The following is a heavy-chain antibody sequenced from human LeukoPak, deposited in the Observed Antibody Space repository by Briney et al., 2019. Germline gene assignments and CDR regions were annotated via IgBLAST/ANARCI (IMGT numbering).Heavy chain of an antibody. V-gene: IGHV3-66*01. J-gene: IGHJ3*02. Sequence: ETLSLTCTVSGGSISSNYMSWVRQAPGKGLEWVSVIYSGGSTYYADSVKGRFTISRDNSKNTLYLQMNSLRAEDTAVYYCARDNWVGAFDIWGQGTMVTVSS. CDR3: ARDNWVGAFDI. CDR2: IYSGGST. D-gene: IGHD3-16*01. CDR1: GGSISSNY.